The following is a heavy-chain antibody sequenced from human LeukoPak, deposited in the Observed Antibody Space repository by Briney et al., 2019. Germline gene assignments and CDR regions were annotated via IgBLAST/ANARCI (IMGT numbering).Heavy chain of an antibody. CDR1: GFTFSSYG. CDR3: ATDPYYYDSSGYLTHSFDY. CDR2: IWYDGSNK. V-gene: IGHV3-33*01. J-gene: IGHJ4*02. Sequence: AGGSLRLSCAASGFTFSSYGMHWVRQAPGKGLEWVAVIWYDGSNKYYADSVKGRFTISRDNSKNTLYLQMNSLRAEDTAVYYCATDPYYYDSSGYLTHSFDYWGQGTLVTVSS. D-gene: IGHD3-22*01.